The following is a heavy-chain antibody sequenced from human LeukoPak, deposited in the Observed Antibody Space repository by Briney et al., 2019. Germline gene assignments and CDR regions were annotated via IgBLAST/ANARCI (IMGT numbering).Heavy chain of an antibody. V-gene: IGHV1-46*01. J-gene: IGHJ6*02. D-gene: IGHD3-3*01. CDR1: GYTFTSNH. CDR3: ARERVGGSPLLEWVYYYYGMDV. Sequence: ASVKVSCKASGYTFTSNHIHWVRQAPGQGLEWMGVINPSGDSTSYAQKFQGRVTMTRDTSTSTVYMELSSLRSEDTAVYYCARERVGGSPLLEWVYYYYGMDVWGQGTTVTVSS. CDR2: INPSGDST.